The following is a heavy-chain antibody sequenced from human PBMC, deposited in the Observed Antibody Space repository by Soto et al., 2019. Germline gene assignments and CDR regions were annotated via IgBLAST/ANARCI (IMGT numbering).Heavy chain of an antibody. CDR3: AKGAVTSIFGYFDY. D-gene: IGHD3-3*01. CDR2: ISWNSGNI. Sequence: EVHLVESGGGLVQPGRSLRLSCTASGFTFDDYAMHWVRQVPGKGLEWVSSISWNSGNIVYADSVKGRFTISRDSANNLLYLQMSSLRTEDTALYYCAKGAVTSIFGYFDYWGQGTLVTVSS. CDR1: GFTFDDYA. V-gene: IGHV3-9*01. J-gene: IGHJ4*02.